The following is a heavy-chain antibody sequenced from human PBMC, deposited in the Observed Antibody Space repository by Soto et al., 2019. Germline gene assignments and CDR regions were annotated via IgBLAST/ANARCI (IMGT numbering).Heavy chain of an antibody. CDR3: AREGNLGRWLQPLAF. J-gene: IGHJ4*02. CDR2: IYYSGST. CDR1: GGSISSYY. D-gene: IGHD5-12*01. Sequence: PSETLSLTCTVSGGSISSYYWSWIRQPPGKGLEWIGYIYYSGSTKYNPSLKSRVSMSVDTSKNQFSLRLISVTAADTAKYFCAREGNLGRWLQPLAFWGQGTLVTVSS. V-gene: IGHV4-59*01.